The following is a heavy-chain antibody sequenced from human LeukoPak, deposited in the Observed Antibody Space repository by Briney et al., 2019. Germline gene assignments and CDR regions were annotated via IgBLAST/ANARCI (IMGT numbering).Heavy chain of an antibody. D-gene: IGHD3-22*01. Sequence: SLRLSCAASGFTFDDYGMHWVRQAPGKGLEWVSGISWNSGSIGYADSVKGRFTISRDNAKNSLYLQMNSLRAEDTALYYCAKDHHLGITMIVSWGQGTLVTVSS. CDR3: AKDHHLGITMIVS. CDR2: ISWNSGSI. V-gene: IGHV3-9*01. CDR1: GFTFDDYG. J-gene: IGHJ5*02.